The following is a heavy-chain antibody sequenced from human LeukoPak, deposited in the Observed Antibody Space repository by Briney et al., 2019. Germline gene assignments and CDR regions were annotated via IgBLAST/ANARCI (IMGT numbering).Heavy chain of an antibody. V-gene: IGHV3-30*03. CDR3: ARDLGTSSSWYGSYYYYGMDV. Sequence: PGGSLRLSCAASGFTFSSYGMHWVRQAPGKGLEWVAVISYDGSNKYYADSVKGRFTISRDNSKNTLYLQMNSLRAEDTAVYYCARDLGTSSSWYGSYYYYGMDVWGQGTTVTVSS. D-gene: IGHD6-13*01. J-gene: IGHJ6*02. CDR1: GFTFSSYG. CDR2: ISYDGSNK.